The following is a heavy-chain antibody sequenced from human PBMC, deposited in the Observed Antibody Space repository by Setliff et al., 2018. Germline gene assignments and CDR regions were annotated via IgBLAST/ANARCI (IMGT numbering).Heavy chain of an antibody. CDR2: IYPGDSDT. V-gene: IGHV5-51*01. CDR1: GYSFTSYW. J-gene: IGHJ5*02. CDR3: ASSRSNFWSGYFNWFDP. D-gene: IGHD3-3*01. Sequence: PGESPKISCKGSGYSFTSYWIGWVRQMPGKGLEWMGIIYPGDSDTRYSPSFQGQVTISADKSISTAYLQWSSLKASDTAMYYCASSRSNFWSGYFNWFDPWGQGTLVTVSS.